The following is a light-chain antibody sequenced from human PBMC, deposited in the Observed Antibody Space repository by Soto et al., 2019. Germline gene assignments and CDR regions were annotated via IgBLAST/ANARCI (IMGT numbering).Light chain of an antibody. CDR2: KAS. Sequence: DIQMTQSPSSLSASVGDRVTITCQASQGISTYLNWYQQKPGKAPKLLIYKASTLKSGVPSRFSGSGSGTEFTLTISRLEPEDFAVYYCQQYGSSSTFGQGTKVDIK. CDR3: QQYGSSST. V-gene: IGKV1-5*03. J-gene: IGKJ1*01. CDR1: QGISTY.